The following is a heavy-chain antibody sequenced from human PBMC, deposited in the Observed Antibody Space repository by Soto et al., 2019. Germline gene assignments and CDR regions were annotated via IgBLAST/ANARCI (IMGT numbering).Heavy chain of an antibody. CDR1: GFTFSRSA. CDR3: GRDRGYSSFDY. V-gene: IGHV3-7*03. Sequence: GGSLRLSCAASGFTFSRSAMHWVRQPPGKGLEWVANMKPDGGEINYVDSVKGRFTISRDNAKNSLFLQMNSLRVEDTAVYYCGRDRGYSSFDYWGQGTPVTVSS. J-gene: IGHJ4*02. CDR2: MKPDGGEI. D-gene: IGHD4-4*01.